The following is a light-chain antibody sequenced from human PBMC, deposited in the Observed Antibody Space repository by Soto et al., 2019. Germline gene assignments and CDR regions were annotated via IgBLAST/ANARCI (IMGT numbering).Light chain of an antibody. CDR1: SSDVGGYNY. CDR2: DVN. Sequence: QSALTQPASVSGSPGQSITISCTGTSSDVGGYNYVSWYQQHPGKAPKLMIYDVNNRPSGVSSRFSGSKSGNTASLTISGLQAEDEAAYYCSSYTRSATYVFATGTKVTVL. J-gene: IGLJ1*01. CDR3: SSYTRSATYV. V-gene: IGLV2-14*03.